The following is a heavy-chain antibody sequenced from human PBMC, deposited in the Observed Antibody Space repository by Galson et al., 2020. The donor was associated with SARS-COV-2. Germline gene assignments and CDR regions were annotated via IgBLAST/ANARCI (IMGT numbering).Heavy chain of an antibody. CDR2: IHHSGNT. Sequence: SETLSLTCAVSGGSVINTNWWTWVRQSPGKRLEWIGEIHHSGNTNYNPSLNSRVTISVDTSKNQFSLKLISVTAADTAVYFCARLGDCSGCTCYSRGYNWFDPWGQGTLVTVSS. CDR1: GGSVINTNW. J-gene: IGHJ5*02. CDR3: ARLGDCSGCTCYSRGYNWFDP. V-gene: IGHV4-4*02. D-gene: IGHD2-15*01.